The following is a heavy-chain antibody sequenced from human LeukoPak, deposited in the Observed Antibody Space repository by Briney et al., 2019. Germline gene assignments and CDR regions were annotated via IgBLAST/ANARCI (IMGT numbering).Heavy chain of an antibody. V-gene: IGHV4-39*01. J-gene: IGHJ4*02. CDR1: GGSISSTRYY. Sequence: SETLSLTCTVSGGSISSTRYYWSWIRQPPGKGLEWIGSIYYIGSTYYNPSLKSRVTISVDTSKNQFSLKLRSVTAADTAVYYCAKGQWLFDYWGQGTLVTVSS. D-gene: IGHD6-19*01. CDR2: IYYIGST. CDR3: AKGQWLFDY.